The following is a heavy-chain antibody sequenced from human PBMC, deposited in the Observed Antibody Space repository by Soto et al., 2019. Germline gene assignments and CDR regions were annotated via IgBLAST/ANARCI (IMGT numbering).Heavy chain of an antibody. CDR2: ISSSSSYI. CDR3: AREYDILTGPFYYYGMDV. Sequence: PGGSLRLSCAASGFTFSSYSMNWVRQAPGKGLEWVSSISSSSSYIYYADSVKGRFTISRDNAKNSLYLQMNSLRAEDTAVYYCAREYDILTGPFYYYGMDVWGQGTTVTVSS. J-gene: IGHJ6*02. V-gene: IGHV3-21*01. CDR1: GFTFSSYS. D-gene: IGHD3-9*01.